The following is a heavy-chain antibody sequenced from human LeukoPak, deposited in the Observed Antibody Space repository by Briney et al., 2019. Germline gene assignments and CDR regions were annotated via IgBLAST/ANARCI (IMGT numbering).Heavy chain of an antibody. CDR2: INPNSGGT. CDR3: ARGGGDQLHTYYFDY. CDR1: GGTFSSYA. V-gene: IGHV1-2*02. D-gene: IGHD2-2*01. Sequence: ASVKVSCKASGGTFSSYAISWVRQAPGQGLEWMGWINPNSGGTNYAQKFQGRVTMTRDTSISTAYMELSRLRSDDTAVYYCARGGGDQLHTYYFDYWGQGTLVSVSS. J-gene: IGHJ4*02.